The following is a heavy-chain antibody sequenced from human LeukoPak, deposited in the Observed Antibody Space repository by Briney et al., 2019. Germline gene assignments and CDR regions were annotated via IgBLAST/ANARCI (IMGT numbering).Heavy chain of an antibody. J-gene: IGHJ4*02. CDR3: AKNPDGDILTGYYISSLYYFDY. CDR2: IRYDGSNK. V-gene: IGHV3-30*02. Sequence: GGSLRLSCAASGFTFSSYGIHWVRQAPGKGLEWVAFIRYDGSNKYYADSVKGRFTISRDNSKNTLYLQMNSLRAEDTAVYYCAKNPDGDILTGYYISSLYYFDYWGQGTLVTVSS. CDR1: GFTFSSYG. D-gene: IGHD3-9*01.